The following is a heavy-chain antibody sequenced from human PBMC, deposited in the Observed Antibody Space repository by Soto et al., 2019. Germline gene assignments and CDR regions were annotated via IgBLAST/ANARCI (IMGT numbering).Heavy chain of an antibody. CDR1: GYTFTSYG. D-gene: IGHD3-22*01. Sequence: QVQLVQSGAEVKKPGASVKVSCKASGYTFTSYGISWVRQAPGQGLEWMGWISAYNGNTNYAQKLQGRVTMTTDTTHTTAYMQRRSLRSADTAVDYCARIGWHYDRSGYYSARGTWFDPWGQGTLVTASS. V-gene: IGHV1-18*01. J-gene: IGHJ5*02. CDR3: ARIGWHYDRSGYYSARGTWFDP. CDR2: ISAYNGNT.